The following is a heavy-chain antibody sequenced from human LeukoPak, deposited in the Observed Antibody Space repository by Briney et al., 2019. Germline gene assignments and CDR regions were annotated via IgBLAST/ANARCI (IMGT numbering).Heavy chain of an antibody. CDR2: ISAYNGNT. D-gene: IGHD3-16*02. Sequence: ASVKVSCKASGYTFSNYGISWVRQAPGQGLEWMGWISAYNGNTNYAQKLQGRVTMTTDTSTSTAYMELRSLRSDDTAVYYCARILDDYVWGSYRPSYYYYGMDVWGQGTTVTVSS. CDR1: GYTFSNYG. V-gene: IGHV1-18*01. CDR3: ARILDDYVWGSYRPSYYYYGMDV. J-gene: IGHJ6*02.